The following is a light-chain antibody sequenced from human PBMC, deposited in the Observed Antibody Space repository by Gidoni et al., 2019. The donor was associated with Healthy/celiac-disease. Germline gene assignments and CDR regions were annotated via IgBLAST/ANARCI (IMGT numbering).Light chain of an antibody. J-gene: IGKJ1*01. CDR2: KAS. Sequence: DIQMTQSPSTLSASVGDRVTITCRASQSISSWLAWYQQKPEKAPKLLIYKASSLESGVPSRFSGSGSGTDFTLTISSLQPDDFATYYCQQYNSYPWTFGQGTKVEIK. V-gene: IGKV1-5*03. CDR1: QSISSW. CDR3: QQYNSYPWT.